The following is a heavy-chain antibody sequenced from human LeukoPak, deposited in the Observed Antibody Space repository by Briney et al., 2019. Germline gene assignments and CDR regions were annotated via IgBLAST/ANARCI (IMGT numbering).Heavy chain of an antibody. D-gene: IGHD6-13*01. CDR1: GGSFSGSY. CDR2: INISGNT. Sequence: SETLSLTCAVSGGSFSGSYWSWIRKPPGPGLGRSGVINISGNTNSNPSLNRRVTISVDMSKYQFYLYLSSVTAAATAVYYCGRGLAAAGTKGAESDCWGQGTLVTVSS. J-gene: IGHJ4*02. V-gene: IGHV4-34*01. CDR3: GRGLAAAGTKGAESDC.